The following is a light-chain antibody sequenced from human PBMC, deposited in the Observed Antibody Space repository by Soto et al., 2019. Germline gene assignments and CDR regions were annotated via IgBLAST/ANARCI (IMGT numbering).Light chain of an antibody. Sequence: SYELTQPPSVSVAPGKTATITCGGNNIGSKSVHWHQQKPGQAPVLVIYYDSDRPSGIPERFSGSNSGNTATLTISRVEAGDEGDYYCQVWDSGSDPDVFGTGTKLTVL. J-gene: IGLJ1*01. CDR1: NIGSKS. V-gene: IGLV3-21*04. CDR2: YDS. CDR3: QVWDSGSDPDV.